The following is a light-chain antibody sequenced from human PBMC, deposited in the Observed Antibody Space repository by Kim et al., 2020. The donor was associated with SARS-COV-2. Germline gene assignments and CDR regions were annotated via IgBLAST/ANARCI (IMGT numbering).Light chain of an antibody. V-gene: IGKV3-15*01. CDR2: GAS. CDR1: QNVSSN. Sequence: VYPGERSTLTGRASQNVSSNLAWYQQKPGQAPRLLIYGASTRATGIPARFSGSGSGTEFTLTISSLQSEDFAVYYCQQYNNWPPAFGQGTKVDIK. J-gene: IGKJ1*01. CDR3: QQYNNWPPA.